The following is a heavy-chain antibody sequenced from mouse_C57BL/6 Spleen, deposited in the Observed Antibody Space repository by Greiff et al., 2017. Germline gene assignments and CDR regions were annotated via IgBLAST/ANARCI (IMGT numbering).Heavy chain of an antibody. J-gene: IGHJ4*01. D-gene: IGHD3-3*01. Sequence: EVKLMESGPGLVKPSQSLSLTCSVTGYSITSGYYWNWIRQFPGNKLEWMGYISYDGSNNYNPSLKNRISITRDTSKNQFFLKLNSVTTEDTATYYCAREGGHYYYAMDYWGQGTSVTVSS. CDR2: ISYDGSN. CDR3: AREGGHYYYAMDY. V-gene: IGHV3-6*01. CDR1: GYSITSGYY.